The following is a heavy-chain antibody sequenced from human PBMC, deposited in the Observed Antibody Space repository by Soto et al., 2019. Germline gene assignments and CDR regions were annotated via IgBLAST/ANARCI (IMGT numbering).Heavy chain of an antibody. V-gene: IGHV4-34*01. Sequence: SETLSLTCAVYGGSFSGYYWSWIRQPPGKGLEWIGEINHSGSTNYNPSLKSRVTISVDTSKNQFSLKLSSVTAADTAVYYCARGLSRGIAAKYYFDYWGQGTLVTVS. CDR1: GGSFSGYY. CDR2: INHSGST. J-gene: IGHJ4*02. D-gene: IGHD6-13*01. CDR3: ARGLSRGIAAKYYFDY.